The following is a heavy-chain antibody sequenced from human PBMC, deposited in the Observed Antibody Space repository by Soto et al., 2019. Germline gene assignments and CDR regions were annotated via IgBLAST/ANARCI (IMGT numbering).Heavy chain of an antibody. CDR1: GFTFSSYG. Sequence: PGGSLRLSCAASGFTFSSYGMHWVRQAPGKGLEWVAVLVYDGSNKYYADSVMGRFTISRDISKNTLYLQMNSLGVEDTAVYYCARDAEVAALDYWGQGTLVTVSS. J-gene: IGHJ4*02. CDR2: LVYDGSNK. CDR3: ARDAEVAALDY. D-gene: IGHD6-19*01. V-gene: IGHV3-33*01.